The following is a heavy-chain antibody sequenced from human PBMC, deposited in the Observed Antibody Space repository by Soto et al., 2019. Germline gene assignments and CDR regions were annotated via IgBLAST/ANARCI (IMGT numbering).Heavy chain of an antibody. V-gene: IGHV3-74*01. CDR3: ARDGSSSDYVWGSYRLVY. CDR1: GFTFSSYW. CDR2: INSDGSST. D-gene: IGHD3-16*02. J-gene: IGHJ4*02. Sequence: TGGSLRLSCAASGFTFSSYWMHWVRQAPGKGLVWVSRINSDGSSTSYADSVKGRFTISRDNAKNTLYLQMNSRRAEDTAVYYCARDGSSSDYVWGSYRLVYWGQGTLVTVSS.